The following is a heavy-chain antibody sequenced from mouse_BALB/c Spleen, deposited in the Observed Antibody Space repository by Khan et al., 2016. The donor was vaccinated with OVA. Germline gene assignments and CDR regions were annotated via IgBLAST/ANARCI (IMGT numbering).Heavy chain of an antibody. CDR1: GYTFTEYT. Sequence: EVQLQQSGPELVKPGASVRISCKTSGYTFTEYTMYWVRQSHGKSLEWIGHINPNNGDATYNQQFKGKATLTVDKSSSTAYMGLRSLTSDDSAGFYCARWYFGSTWFAYWGQGTLVTVSA. CDR2: INPNNGDA. D-gene: IGHD1-1*01. V-gene: IGHV1-18*01. CDR3: ARWYFGSTWFAY. J-gene: IGHJ3*01.